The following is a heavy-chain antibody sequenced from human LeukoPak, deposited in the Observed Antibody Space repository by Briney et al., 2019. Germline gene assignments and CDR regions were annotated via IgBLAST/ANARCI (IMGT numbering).Heavy chain of an antibody. V-gene: IGHV4-39*01. CDR2: IYYSGNT. D-gene: IGHD3-22*01. J-gene: IGHJ3*02. CDR1: GGSISRSNYY. CDR3: ARGDYYYDSTDLGAFDI. Sequence: SETLSLTCIVSGGSISRSNYYWGWIRQSPGKGLEWIGSIYYSGNTYYNPSLKSRVTISVDTSKNQFSQKLSSVTAADTAVYYCARGDYYYDSTDLGAFDIWGQGAMVTVSS.